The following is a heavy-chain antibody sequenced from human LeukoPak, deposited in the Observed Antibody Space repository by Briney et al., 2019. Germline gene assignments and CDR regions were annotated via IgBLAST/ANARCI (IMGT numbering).Heavy chain of an antibody. CDR3: ARGYYDSSGYYSIDY. CDR2: INPNSGGT. CDR1: GYTFTGYY. J-gene: IGHJ4*02. D-gene: IGHD3-22*01. Sequence: RASVKVSCKSSGYTFTGYYMHWVRQAPGQGLEWMGRINPNSGGTNYAQKFQGRVTMTRDTSISTAYMGLSSLRSDDTAVYYCARGYYDSSGYYSIDYWGQGTLVTVSS. V-gene: IGHV1-2*06.